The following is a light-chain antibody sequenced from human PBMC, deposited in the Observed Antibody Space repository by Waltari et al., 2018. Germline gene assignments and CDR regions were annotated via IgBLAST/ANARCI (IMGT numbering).Light chain of an antibody. Sequence: EVMLTQSPGTLSLSPGERATLSGRASQSVSSSYLAWYRQKPGQAPRLLIYGAFNRAAGLPDRFSGSGSGTDFTLTINRLEPEDFAVYYCQHYGSTQYTFGQGTKLEI. V-gene: IGKV3-20*01. J-gene: IGKJ2*01. CDR1: QSVSSSY. CDR3: QHYGSTQYT. CDR2: GAF.